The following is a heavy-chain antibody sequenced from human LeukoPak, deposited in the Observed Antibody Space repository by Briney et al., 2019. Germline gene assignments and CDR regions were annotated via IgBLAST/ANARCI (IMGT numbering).Heavy chain of an antibody. CDR3: AVSLCGGDCFRSLSFDI. V-gene: IGHV1-69*13. D-gene: IGHD2-21*02. J-gene: IGHJ3*02. CDR2: IIPIFGTA. Sequence: SVKVSCKASGGTFSSYAISWVRQAPGQGLEWMGGIIPIFGTANYAQKFQGRVTITADESTSTAYMELSSLRSEDTAVYYCAVSLCGGDCFRSLSFDIWGQGTMVTVSS. CDR1: GGTFSSYA.